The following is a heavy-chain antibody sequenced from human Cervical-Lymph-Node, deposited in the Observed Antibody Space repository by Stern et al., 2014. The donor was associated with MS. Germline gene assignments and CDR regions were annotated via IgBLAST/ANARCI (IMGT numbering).Heavy chain of an antibody. CDR3: ARSPATPSGYDRFDY. V-gene: IGHV5-51*03. CDR1: GYLFDDYW. Sequence: EVQLVESGAEVKKPGESLKISCEASGYLFDDYWIGWVRQMSGRGLELVAIIFPRDSNTRYSPSVQGPVTISAHKSISTAYLQWGSRKPADPPLYYCARSPATPSGYDRFDYWGQGALVTVSS. D-gene: IGHD5-12*01. J-gene: IGHJ4*02. CDR2: IFPRDSNT.